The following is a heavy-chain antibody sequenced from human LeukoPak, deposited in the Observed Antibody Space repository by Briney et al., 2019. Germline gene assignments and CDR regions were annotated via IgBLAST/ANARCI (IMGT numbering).Heavy chain of an antibody. J-gene: IGHJ2*01. CDR2: IYYSGST. D-gene: IGHD5-18*01. CDR1: GGSISSYY. V-gene: IGHV4-59*01. CDR3: ARAAMVTYWYFDL. Sequence: SETLSLTCTVSGGSISSYYWSWIRQPPGKGLEWIGYIYYSGSTNYKPSLKSRVTISVDTSKNQFSLKLSSVTAADTAVYYCARAAMVTYWYFDLWGRGTLVTVSS.